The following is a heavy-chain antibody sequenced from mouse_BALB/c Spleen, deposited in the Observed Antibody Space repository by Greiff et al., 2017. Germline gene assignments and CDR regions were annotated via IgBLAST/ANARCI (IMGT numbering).Heavy chain of an antibody. Sequence: DVMLVESGGGLVKPGGSLKLSCAASGFTFSDYYMYWVRQTPEKRLEWVATISDGGSYTYYPDSVKGRFTISRDNAKNNLYLQMSSLKSEDTAMYYCARDRGDGYPWFAYWGQGTLVTVSA. CDR2: ISDGGSYT. CDR1: GFTFSDYY. J-gene: IGHJ3*01. V-gene: IGHV5-4*02. CDR3: ARDRGDGYPWFAY. D-gene: IGHD2-3*01.